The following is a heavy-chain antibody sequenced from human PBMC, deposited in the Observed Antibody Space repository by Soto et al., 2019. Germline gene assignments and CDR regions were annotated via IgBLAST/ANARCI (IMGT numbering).Heavy chain of an antibody. V-gene: IGHV3-7*01. CDR3: ARVSPPKIMVRGADNWFDP. CDR2: IKQDGSEK. Sequence: GGSLRLSCAASGFTFSSYWMSWVRQAPGKGLEWVANIKQDGSEKYYVDSVKGRFTISRDNAKNSLYLQMNSLRAEDTAVYYCARVSPPKIMVRGADNWFDPWGQGTLVTVSS. D-gene: IGHD3-10*01. CDR1: GFTFSSYW. J-gene: IGHJ5*02.